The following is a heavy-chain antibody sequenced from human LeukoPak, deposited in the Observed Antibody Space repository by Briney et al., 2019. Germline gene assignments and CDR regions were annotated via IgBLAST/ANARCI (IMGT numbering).Heavy chain of an antibody. CDR2: ISGSGGYA. Sequence: GGSLRLSCAASGFTFSTYAMNWVRQAPGKGLEWVSAISGSGGYAYYADSVKGRFTISRDNSKNTLYLQMISLRAEDTAVYYCARDSGGYEPTNYYYYGMDVWGQGTTVTVSS. CDR1: GFTFSTYA. D-gene: IGHD5-12*01. CDR3: ARDSGGYEPTNYYYYGMDV. V-gene: IGHV3-23*01. J-gene: IGHJ6*02.